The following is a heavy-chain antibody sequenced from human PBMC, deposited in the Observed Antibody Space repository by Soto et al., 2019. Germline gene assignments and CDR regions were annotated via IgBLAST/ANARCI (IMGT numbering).Heavy chain of an antibody. V-gene: IGHV1-24*01. D-gene: IGHD6-19*01. CDR2: FDPEDGET. Sequence: ASVKVSCKVSGYTLTELSMHWVRQAPGKGLEWMEGFDPEDGETIYAQKFQGRVTMTEDTSTDTAYMELSSLRSEDTAVYYCATPDPHAVAGPSVLLFNYWGQGTLVTVSS. CDR3: ATPDPHAVAGPSVLLFNY. J-gene: IGHJ4*02. CDR1: GYTLTELS.